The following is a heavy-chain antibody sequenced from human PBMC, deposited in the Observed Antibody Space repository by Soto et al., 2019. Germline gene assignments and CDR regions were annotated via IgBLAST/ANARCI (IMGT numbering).Heavy chain of an antibody. Sequence: SQTLPLTCAISGDSVSSNSAAWNWIRQSPSRGLEWLGRTYYRSKWYNDYAVSVKSRITINPDTSKKQFSLQLNSVTPEDTAVYYCARGLALSGSYLRAFDSWGQATLATVSS. CDR3: ARGLALSGSYLRAFDS. J-gene: IGHJ4*02. D-gene: IGHD1-26*01. CDR1: GDSVSSNSAA. CDR2: TYYRSKWYN. V-gene: IGHV6-1*01.